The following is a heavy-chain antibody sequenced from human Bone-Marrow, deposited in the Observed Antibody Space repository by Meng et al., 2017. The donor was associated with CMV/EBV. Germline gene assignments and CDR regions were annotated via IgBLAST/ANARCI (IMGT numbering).Heavy chain of an antibody. D-gene: IGHD2-2*01. CDR3: ARDLEYCNSTGCYEDWFDP. CDR2: MNPNSGNT. Sequence: ASVKVSCKASGYTFTSYDINWVRQATGQGLEWMGWMNPNSGNTGYAQKFQGRVTMTRNTSISTAYMELSSLRSEDTAVYYCARDLEYCNSTGCYEDWFDPWGQGTLVTVSS. V-gene: IGHV1-8*01. J-gene: IGHJ5*02. CDR1: GYTFTSYD.